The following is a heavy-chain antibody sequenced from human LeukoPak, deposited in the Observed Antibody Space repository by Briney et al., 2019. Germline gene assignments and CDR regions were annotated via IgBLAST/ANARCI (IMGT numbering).Heavy chain of an antibody. CDR2: ITSSGGNT. D-gene: IGHD6-13*01. J-gene: IGHJ4*02. V-gene: IGHV3-23*01. Sequence: GGSLRLSCAASGFTFANYAMSWVRQAPGKGLEWVSTITSSGGNTYYADSVKGRFTISRDNFKNTLYLHMDSLRVEDTALYYCAKRRQSSSTHFHFDYWGQGTLITVSS. CDR1: GFTFANYA. CDR3: AKRRQSSSTHFHFDY.